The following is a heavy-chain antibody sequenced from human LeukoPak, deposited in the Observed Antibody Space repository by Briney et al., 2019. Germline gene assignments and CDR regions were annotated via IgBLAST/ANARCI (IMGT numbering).Heavy chain of an antibody. D-gene: IGHD1-26*01. CDR3: ARSLVVGATYPCH. CDR1: GGSISSSSYY. J-gene: IGHJ4*02. CDR2: IYYSGST. Sequence: PSETLSLTCTVSGGSISSSSYYWGWIRQPPGKGLEWIGSIYYSGSTYYNPSLKSRVTISVKTSKNQFSLKLSSVTAADTAVYYCARSLVVGATYPCHWGQGTLVTVSS. V-gene: IGHV4-39*07.